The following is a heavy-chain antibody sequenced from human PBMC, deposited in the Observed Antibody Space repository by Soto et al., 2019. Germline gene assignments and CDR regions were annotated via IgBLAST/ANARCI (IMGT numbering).Heavy chain of an antibody. J-gene: IGHJ6*02. CDR3: ARDSAIFGGDDAYGMDV. V-gene: IGHV4-38-2*02. Sequence: SETLSLTCAVSGYSISSGYYWGWIRQPPGKGLEWIGSIYHSGSTYYNPSLKSRVTISVDTSKNQFSLKLSSVTAADTAVYYCARDSAIFGGDDAYGMDVWGQGTTVTVSS. CDR1: GYSISSGYY. D-gene: IGHD3-3*01. CDR2: IYHSGST.